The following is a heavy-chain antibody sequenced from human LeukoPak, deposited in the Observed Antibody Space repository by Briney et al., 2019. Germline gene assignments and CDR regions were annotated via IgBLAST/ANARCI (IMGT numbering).Heavy chain of an antibody. J-gene: IGHJ4*02. CDR3: ASYSSTLRWYFDY. D-gene: IGHD6-13*01. CDR1: GGSISSGDYY. Sequence: SQTLSLTCTVSGGSISSGDYYWSWIRQPPGKGLEWIVYIYYSGSTYYNPSLKSRVTISVDTSKNQFSLKLSSVTAADTAVYYCASYSSTLRWYFDYWGQGTLVTVSS. V-gene: IGHV4-30-4*08. CDR2: IYYSGST.